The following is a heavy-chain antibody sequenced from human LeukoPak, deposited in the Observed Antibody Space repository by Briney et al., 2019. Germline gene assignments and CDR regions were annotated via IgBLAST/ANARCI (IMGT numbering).Heavy chain of an antibody. CDR1: GGTFSRFT. CDR3: ARDLTYYDFWSGQYYGMDV. CDR2: INTNTGNP. J-gene: IGHJ6*02. D-gene: IGHD3-3*01. Sequence: GASVKVSCKASGGTFSRFTISWVRQAPGQGFEWMGWINTNTGNPTYAQGFTGRFVFSLDTSVSTAYLQISSLKAEDTAVYYCARDLTYYDFWSGQYYGMDVWGQGTTVTVSS. V-gene: IGHV7-4-1*02.